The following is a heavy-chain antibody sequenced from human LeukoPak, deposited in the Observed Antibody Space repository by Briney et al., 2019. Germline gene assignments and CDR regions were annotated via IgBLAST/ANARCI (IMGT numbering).Heavy chain of an antibody. CDR2: IRSINYGGAV. CDR3: AKDRGSSYYSTRFDY. V-gene: IGHV3-49*03. D-gene: IGHD3-16*01. Sequence: GGSLRLSCTPSGFTFGDYAMSWFRQAPGKGLEWVGFIRSINYGGAVEYAASVKGRFTISRDNSKNTLYLQMNSLRAEDTAVYYCAKDRGSSYYSTRFDYWGQGTLVTVSS. CDR1: GFTFGDYA. J-gene: IGHJ4*02.